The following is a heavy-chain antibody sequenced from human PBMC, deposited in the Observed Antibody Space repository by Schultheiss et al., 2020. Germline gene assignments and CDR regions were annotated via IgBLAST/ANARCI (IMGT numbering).Heavy chain of an antibody. D-gene: IGHD6-19*01. CDR1: GFTFSSYW. CDR2: INSDGSST. Sequence: GESLKISCAASGFTFSSYWMHWVRQAPGKGLVWVSRINSDGSSTSYADSVKGRFTISRDNAKNTLYLQINSLRAEDTAVYYCAKVYSSGWVDAFDIWGQGTMVTVSS. J-gene: IGHJ3*02. CDR3: AKVYSSGWVDAFDI. V-gene: IGHV3-74*01.